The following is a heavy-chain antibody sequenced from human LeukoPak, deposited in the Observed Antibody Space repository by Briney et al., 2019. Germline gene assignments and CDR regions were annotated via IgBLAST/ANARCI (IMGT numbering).Heavy chain of an antibody. CDR1: GYSIRSDHC. Sequence: PSETLSLTCTVSGYSIRSDHCWGWIRQSPGKGLEWIGSVSESGTTYYNPSLKSRVSISIDTSKNQFSLKLSSVTAADTAVYYCARGRWGFYYYGSGSPFGAFDIWGQGTMVTVSS. CDR3: ARGRWGFYYYGSGSPFGAFDI. D-gene: IGHD3-10*01. J-gene: IGHJ3*02. CDR2: VSESGTT. V-gene: IGHV4-38-2*02.